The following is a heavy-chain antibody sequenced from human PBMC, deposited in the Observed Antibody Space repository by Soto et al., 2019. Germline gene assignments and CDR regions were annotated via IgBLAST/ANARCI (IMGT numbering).Heavy chain of an antibody. Sequence: QVQLQESGPGLVKPSETLSLTCTVSGGSLSPYFWTWIRQPPGEGLEWLAYISYSGTTSYKPFLRRPGTMSXXTXRXXLPLKLSSVTAADTAVYYCARYHHDDRGWHYYLDHWGQGSLVTVSS. J-gene: IGHJ4*02. CDR1: GGSLSPYF. D-gene: IGHD2-2*01. CDR2: ISYSGTT. CDR3: ARYHHDDRGWHYYLDH. V-gene: IGHV4-59*01.